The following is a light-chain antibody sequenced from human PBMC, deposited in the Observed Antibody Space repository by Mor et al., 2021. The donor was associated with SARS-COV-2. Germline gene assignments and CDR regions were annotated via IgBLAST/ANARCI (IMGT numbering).Light chain of an antibody. J-gene: IGLJ3*02. CDR1: SSNLGTGYD. CDR2: GNT. V-gene: IGLV1-40*01. CDR3: QSYDIRRSAWV. Sequence: GSSSNLGTGYDVHWFQQLPGTAPKLLMYGNTSRPSGVPDRFSGSRSGTSASLAITGLQAEDEADYYCQSYDIRRSAWVFGGGTK.